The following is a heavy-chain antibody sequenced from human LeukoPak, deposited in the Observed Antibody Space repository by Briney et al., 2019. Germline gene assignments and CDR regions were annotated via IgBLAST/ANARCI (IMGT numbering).Heavy chain of an antibody. V-gene: IGHV4-59*08. CDR1: GGSISNYY. CDR3: AQGGYGPGYFDY. D-gene: IGHD1-1*01. CDR2: IYYSGST. Sequence: SETLSLTCTVSGGSISNYYWSWIRQPPGKGLEWIGYIYYSGSTNYNPSLESRVTISVDTSKNQFSLKLSSVTAADTAVYYCAQGGYGPGYFDYWGQGTLVTVSS. J-gene: IGHJ4*02.